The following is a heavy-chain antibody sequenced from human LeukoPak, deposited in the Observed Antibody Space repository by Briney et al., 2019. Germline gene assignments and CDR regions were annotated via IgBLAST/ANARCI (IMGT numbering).Heavy chain of an antibody. V-gene: IGHV4-59*01. J-gene: IGHJ6*03. CDR1: GGSISSYY. CDR2: IYYSGST. D-gene: IGHD3-3*01. Sequence: SETLSLTCTVSGGSISSYYWSWIRQPPGKGLEWIGYIYYSGSTNYNPSLKSRVTISVDTSKNQFSLKLSSVTAADTAVYYCARGVTIFGVVTPRYYYYMDVWGKGTTATVSS. CDR3: ARGVTIFGVVTPRYYYYMDV.